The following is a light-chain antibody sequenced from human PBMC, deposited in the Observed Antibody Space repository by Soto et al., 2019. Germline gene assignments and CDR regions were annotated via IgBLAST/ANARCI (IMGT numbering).Light chain of an antibody. V-gene: IGKV4-1*01. CDR3: QQDYSTSWT. CDR1: QSVLYSFNNKNY. Sequence: DIVMTQSPDSLAVSLGERATINCKFSQSVLYSFNNKNYLAWYQQKPGQPHKLLIYWASTRESGVPDRCSGSGSGTDFTLTISSLQAEDVAVYYCQQDYSTSWTFGQGTKVEIK. CDR2: WAS. J-gene: IGKJ1*01.